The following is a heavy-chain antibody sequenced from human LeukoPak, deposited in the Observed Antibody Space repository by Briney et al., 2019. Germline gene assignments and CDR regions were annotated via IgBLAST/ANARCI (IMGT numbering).Heavy chain of an antibody. V-gene: IGHV3-33*08. J-gene: IGHJ5*02. CDR2: IWYDGSNK. Sequence: GGSLRLSCAASGSTFSSYGMHWVRQAPGKGLEWVAVIWYDGSNKYYADSVKGRFTISRDNSKNTLYLQMNSLRAEDTAVYYCAREVPYYDILTGYYHNWFDPWGQGTLVTVSS. CDR1: GSTFSSYG. CDR3: AREVPYYDILTGYYHNWFDP. D-gene: IGHD3-9*01.